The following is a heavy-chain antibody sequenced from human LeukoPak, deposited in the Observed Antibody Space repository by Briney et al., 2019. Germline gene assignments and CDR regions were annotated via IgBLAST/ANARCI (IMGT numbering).Heavy chain of an antibody. CDR1: GFTFSSYA. J-gene: IGHJ4*02. Sequence: GGSLRLSCAASGFTFSSYAMSWVRQAPGKGLEWVSYISSSSSTIYYADSVKGRFTISRDNAKNSLFLQMNSLRADDTAVYYCARNDYGDNSPAEKRFDYWGQGTLVTVSS. CDR3: ARNDYGDNSPAEKRFDY. V-gene: IGHV3-48*04. CDR2: ISSSSSTI. D-gene: IGHD4-23*01.